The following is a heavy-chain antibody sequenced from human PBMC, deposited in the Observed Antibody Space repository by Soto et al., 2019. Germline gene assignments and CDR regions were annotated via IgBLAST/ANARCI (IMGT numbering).Heavy chain of an antibody. CDR2: ITPSFGSP. V-gene: IGHV1-69*01. Sequence: QVQLVQSGAEVRKPGSSVRISCTASGDTLSYSAIGWLRQAPGQGLEWMGGITPSFGSPVYARKFQGRVRIAADHMILNNLRSDDTAMYFCATYSTAVAYFENWGQGTLVTVSS. D-gene: IGHD5-18*01. CDR1: GDTLSYSA. CDR3: ATYSTAVAYFEN. J-gene: IGHJ4*02.